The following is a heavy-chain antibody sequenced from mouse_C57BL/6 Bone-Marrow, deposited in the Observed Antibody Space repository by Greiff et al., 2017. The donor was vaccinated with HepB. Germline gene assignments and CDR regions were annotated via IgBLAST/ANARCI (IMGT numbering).Heavy chain of an antibody. CDR1: GYTFTSYW. V-gene: IGHV1-64*01. CDR3: ARAGQLRLQDYY. Sequence: QVQLQQPGAELVKPGASVKLSCKASGYTFTSYWMHWVKQRPGQGLEWIGMIHPNSGSTNYNEKFKSKATLTVDKSSSTAYMQLSSLTSEDSAVYYCARAGQLRLQDYYWGQGTTLTVSS. J-gene: IGHJ2*01. D-gene: IGHD3-2*02. CDR2: IHPNSGST.